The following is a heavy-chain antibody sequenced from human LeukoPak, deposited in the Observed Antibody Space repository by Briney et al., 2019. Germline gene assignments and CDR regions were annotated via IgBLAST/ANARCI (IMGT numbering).Heavy chain of an antibody. V-gene: IGHV1-46*01. Sequence: GASVKVSCKASGYTFTSYYMHWVRQAPGQGLEWMGIINPSGGSTSYAQKFQGRVTMTRDTSTSTVYMELSSLRAEDTAVYYCAKAPGGATGLSYYFDYWGQGTLVTVSS. CDR2: INPSGGST. D-gene: IGHD3-16*02. J-gene: IGHJ4*02. CDR3: AKAPGGATGLSYYFDY. CDR1: GYTFTSYY.